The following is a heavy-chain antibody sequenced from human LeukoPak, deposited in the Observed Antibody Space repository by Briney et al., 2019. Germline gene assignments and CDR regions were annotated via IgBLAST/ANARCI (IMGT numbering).Heavy chain of an antibody. D-gene: IGHD2/OR15-2a*01. CDR3: AKDLSGSMADY. J-gene: IGHJ4*02. V-gene: IGHV3-30*04. CDR1: GFTFSSYA. Sequence: GGSLRLSCAASGFTFSSYAMHWVRQAPGKGLEWVAVISYDGSNKYYADSVKGRFTISRDNSKHTLYLQMNSLRVEDTAVYYCAKDLSGSMADYWGQGTLVTVSS. CDR2: ISYDGSNK.